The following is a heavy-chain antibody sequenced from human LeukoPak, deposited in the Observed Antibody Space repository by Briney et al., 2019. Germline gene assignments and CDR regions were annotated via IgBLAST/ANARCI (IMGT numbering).Heavy chain of an antibody. CDR1: LGSLPSYH. Sequence: PSETLSLTCSVSLGSLPSYHWRWIQQHAGTGLEWIGRIQSTGNTNYNPSLNSRVTMSVDTSKNRLSLKLTTVTAADTAGYCCAREWGYSGYDYHYFDYWGQGTLVTVSS. D-gene: IGHD5-12*01. J-gene: IGHJ4*02. CDR2: IQSTGNT. V-gene: IGHV4-4*07. CDR3: AREWGYSGYDYHYFDY.